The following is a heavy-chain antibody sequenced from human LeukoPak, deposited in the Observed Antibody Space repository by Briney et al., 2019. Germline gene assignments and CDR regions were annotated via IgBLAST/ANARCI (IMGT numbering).Heavy chain of an antibody. Sequence: GGSLRLSCAASGFTFGSYSMSWVRQAPGKGLEWVSSISSSSSYIYYADSVKGRFTISRDNAKNSLYLQMNSLRAEDTAVYYCARDHRLLPWFDPWGQGTLVTVSS. CDR1: GFTFGSYS. CDR2: ISSSSSYI. CDR3: ARDHRLLPWFDP. J-gene: IGHJ5*02. V-gene: IGHV3-21*01. D-gene: IGHD5-18*01.